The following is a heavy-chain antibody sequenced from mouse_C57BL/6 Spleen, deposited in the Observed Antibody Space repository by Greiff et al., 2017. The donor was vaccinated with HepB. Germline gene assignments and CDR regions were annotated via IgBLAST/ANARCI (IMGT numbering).Heavy chain of an antibody. Sequence: EVKLVESGGGLVKPGGSLKLSCAASGFTFSSYAMSWVRQTPEKRLEWVATISDGGSYTYYPDNVKGRFTLSRDNAKNNLYLQMSHLKSEDTAMYYCARENSSYVFAYWGQGTLVTVSA. CDR3: ARENSSYVFAY. D-gene: IGHD1-1*01. CDR1: GFTFSSYA. CDR2: ISDGGSYT. J-gene: IGHJ3*01. V-gene: IGHV5-4*01.